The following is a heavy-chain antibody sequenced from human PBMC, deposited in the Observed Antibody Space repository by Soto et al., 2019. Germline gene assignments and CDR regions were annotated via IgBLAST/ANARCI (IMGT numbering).Heavy chain of an antibody. CDR1: GYTFTSYG. J-gene: IGHJ4*02. V-gene: IGHV1-18*01. CDR2: ISAYNGNT. CDR3: ARSPPYYDFWSGYYTTFDY. D-gene: IGHD3-3*01. Sequence: QVQLVQSGAEVKKPGASVKVSCKASGYTFTSYGISWVRQAPGQGLEWMGWISAYNGNTNYAQKLQGRVTMTTDTSTSTAYMELRSLRSDDTAVYYCARSPPYYDFWSGYYTTFDYWGQGTLVTVSS.